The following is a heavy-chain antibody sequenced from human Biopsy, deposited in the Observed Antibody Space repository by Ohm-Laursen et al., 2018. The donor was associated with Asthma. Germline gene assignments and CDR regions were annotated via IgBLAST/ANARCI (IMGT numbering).Heavy chain of an antibody. CDR1: GYNFISFA. D-gene: IGHD6-13*01. J-gene: IGHJ5*02. CDR3: ARGQKSAGDRWFDP. CDR2: VNTGNGDT. Sequence: GSSVKVSCKASGYNFISFAIHWVRQAPGQRLEWMGWVNTGNGDTKYSQKFQGRVSITRDTSARTAYMDLSSLRSDDTAVYYCARGQKSAGDRWFDPWGQGTLVTVSS. V-gene: IGHV1-3*04.